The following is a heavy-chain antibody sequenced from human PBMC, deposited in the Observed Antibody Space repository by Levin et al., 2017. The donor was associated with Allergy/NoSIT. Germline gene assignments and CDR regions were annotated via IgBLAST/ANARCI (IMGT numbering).Heavy chain of an antibody. J-gene: IGHJ4*02. CDR3: ARDNYDPHSDSGTYFNFFLDL. CDR1: GFTFSRYG. CDR2: TWSDGHSK. Sequence: PTGGSLRLSCAASGFTFSRYGMHWVRQAPGKGLEWVAATWSDGHSKFYADSMKGRFTISRDNSKSTLYLQINSLRGDDTAAYYCARDNYDPHSDSGTYFNFFLDLWGQGTLVTVSS. D-gene: IGHD3-10*01. V-gene: IGHV3-33*01.